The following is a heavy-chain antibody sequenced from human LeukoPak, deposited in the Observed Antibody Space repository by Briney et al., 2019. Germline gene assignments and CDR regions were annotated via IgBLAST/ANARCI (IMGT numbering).Heavy chain of an antibody. V-gene: IGHV3-21*01. D-gene: IGHD3-10*01. Sequence: GGSLRLSCAASGFSFSSYSMTWVRQAPGKGLEWVSSISSSRSYIDYADSVKGRFTISRDNAQNSLYLQMSSLRAEDTAVYYCARGLYGSGSKDSQFDPWGQGTLVPVSS. CDR1: GFSFSSYS. CDR3: ARGLYGSGSKDSQFDP. J-gene: IGHJ5*02. CDR2: ISSSRSYI.